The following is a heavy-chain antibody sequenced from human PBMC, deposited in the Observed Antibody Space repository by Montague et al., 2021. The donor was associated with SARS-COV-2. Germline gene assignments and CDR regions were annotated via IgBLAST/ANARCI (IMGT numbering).Heavy chain of an antibody. V-gene: IGHV4-39*01. J-gene: IGHJ4*02. Sequence: SETLSLTCTVSGGSLSSPDYYWGWIRQSPGMGLDCIGSISYAGRTYYNPSLRSRVSFSMYTSKNHFSLKLNSVTDADTAVYFCARQLPSYCSTNKCYPYYFDPWGQGALVTVSS. D-gene: IGHD2-8*01. CDR2: ISYAGRT. CDR1: GGSLSSPDYY. CDR3: ARQLPSYCSTNKCYPYYFDP.